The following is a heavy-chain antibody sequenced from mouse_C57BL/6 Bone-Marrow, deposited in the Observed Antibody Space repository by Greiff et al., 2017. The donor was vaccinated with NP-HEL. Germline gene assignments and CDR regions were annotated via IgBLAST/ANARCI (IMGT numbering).Heavy chain of an antibody. CDR3: AGGYPWFAY. J-gene: IGHJ3*01. CDR2: IYPRSGNT. Sequence: VKLVESGAELARPGASVKLSCKASGYTFTSYGISWVKQRTGQGLEWIGEIYPRSGNTYYNEKFKGKATLTADKSSSTAYMELRSLTSEDSAVYFCAGGYPWFAYWGQGTLVTVSA. CDR1: GYTFTSYG. D-gene: IGHD2-2*01. V-gene: IGHV1-81*01.